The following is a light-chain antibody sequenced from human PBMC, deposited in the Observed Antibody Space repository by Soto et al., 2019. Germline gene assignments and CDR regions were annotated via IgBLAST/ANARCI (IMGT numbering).Light chain of an antibody. V-gene: IGKV3-11*01. CDR1: QSINTK. J-gene: IGKJ1*01. CDR2: DAS. Sequence: IVLTQSTAALSVATEEWATFSCRASQSINTKIAWYQLKPGQAPRLLIYDASIRATGIPARFSGSGSGTDFTLTISSLEPEGFAVYYCQESSKWPPWTWGQGTKGDIK. CDR3: QESSKWPPWT.